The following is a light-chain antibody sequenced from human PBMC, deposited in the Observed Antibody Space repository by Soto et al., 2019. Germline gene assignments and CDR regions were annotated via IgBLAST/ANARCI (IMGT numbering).Light chain of an antibody. J-gene: IGKJ1*01. Sequence: EIVMTQSPATLSVSPGERATLSCRASQSVSSNLAWYQQKPGQAPRLLIYGASTRATGIPARFSGSGSGTEFTLTLSRLQSEDFAVYYCQPYNNWPRTFGQGTKVDIK. V-gene: IGKV3-15*01. CDR3: QPYNNWPRT. CDR1: QSVSSN. CDR2: GAS.